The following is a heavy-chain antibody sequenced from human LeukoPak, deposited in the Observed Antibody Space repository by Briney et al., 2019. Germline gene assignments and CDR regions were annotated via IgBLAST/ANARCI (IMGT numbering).Heavy chain of an antibody. CDR1: GFTFDDYA. D-gene: IGHD3-22*01. J-gene: IGHJ3*02. CDR2: ISWNSGSI. V-gene: IGHV3-9*01. CDR3: SKEGYDSSGWDPRHFNAFDI. Sequence: PGRSLRLSCAASGFTFDDYAMHWVRQAPGKGLEWVSGISWNSGSIGYADSVKGRFTISRDNAKNSLYLQMNSLRAEDTALYYCSKEGYDSSGWDPRHFNAFDIWGQGTMVTVSS.